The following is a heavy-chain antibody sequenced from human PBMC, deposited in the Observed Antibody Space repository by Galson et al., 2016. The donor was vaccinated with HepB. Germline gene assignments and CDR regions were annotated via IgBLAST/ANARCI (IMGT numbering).Heavy chain of an antibody. D-gene: IGHD2-2*01. CDR1: GGSIISSSHY. Sequence: ETLSLTCTVSGGSIISSSHYWGWIRQPPGKGLAWIGRIYYGGSTLYSPSLRSRVSISVDPSKNHFSLEVRSVTAADTAVYYCARPRYCSSATCTAAFDYWGQGTLVTVSS. V-gene: IGHV4-39*01. CDR2: IYYGGST. J-gene: IGHJ4*02. CDR3: ARPRYCSSATCTAAFDY.